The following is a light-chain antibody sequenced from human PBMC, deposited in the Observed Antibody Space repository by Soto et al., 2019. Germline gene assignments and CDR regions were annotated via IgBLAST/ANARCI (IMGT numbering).Light chain of an antibody. V-gene: IGKV3-20*01. CDR3: QQYGSSPGFT. Sequence: EIVLTQSPGTLSLSPGERATLSCRASQSVSSSYLAWYQQKPGQAPRLLIYGASSRATGIPDRFSGSGSGTDFTLNISRLEPEDFALYYCQQYGSSPGFTFGPGTKVDIK. J-gene: IGKJ3*01. CDR2: GAS. CDR1: QSVSSSY.